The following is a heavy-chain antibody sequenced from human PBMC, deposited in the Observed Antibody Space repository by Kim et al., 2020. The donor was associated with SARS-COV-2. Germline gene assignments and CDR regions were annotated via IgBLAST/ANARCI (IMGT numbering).Heavy chain of an antibody. Sequence: GGSLRLSCAASGFTFSSYSMNWVRQAPGTGLEWVSYISSSSSTIYYADSVKGRFTISRDNAKNSLYLQMNSLRDEATAVYYCARIALRYFDWLPLDFDYWGQGTLVTVSS. D-gene: IGHD3-9*01. CDR3: ARIALRYFDWLPLDFDY. CDR2: ISSSSSTI. CDR1: GFTFSSYS. V-gene: IGHV3-48*02. J-gene: IGHJ4*02.